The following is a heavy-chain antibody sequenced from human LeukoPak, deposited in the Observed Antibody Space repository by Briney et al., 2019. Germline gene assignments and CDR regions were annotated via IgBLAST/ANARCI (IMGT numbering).Heavy chain of an antibody. CDR2: INSDGSST. Sequence: GGSLRLSCAASGFTFSSYWMHWVRHAPGKGLVWVSRINSDGSSTSYADSVKGRFTISRGNAKNTLYLQMNSLRAEDTAVYYCARASYYYDSSGYSWGQGTLVTVSS. V-gene: IGHV3-74*01. D-gene: IGHD3-22*01. CDR3: ARASYYYDSSGYS. CDR1: GFTFSSYW. J-gene: IGHJ5*02.